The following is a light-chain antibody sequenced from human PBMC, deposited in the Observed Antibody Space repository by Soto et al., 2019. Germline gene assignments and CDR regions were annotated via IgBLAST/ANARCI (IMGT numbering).Light chain of an antibody. CDR1: QSISSY. Sequence: DIQMTQSPSSLSASVGDRVTITCRASQSISSYLNWYQQKPGKAPKLLIYAASSLQSGVPSRFSGSGSGTDFTLTIISLQPEDFATYYCQHSYSTPWTFGQGTKVEIK. J-gene: IGKJ1*01. V-gene: IGKV1-39*01. CDR2: AAS. CDR3: QHSYSTPWT.